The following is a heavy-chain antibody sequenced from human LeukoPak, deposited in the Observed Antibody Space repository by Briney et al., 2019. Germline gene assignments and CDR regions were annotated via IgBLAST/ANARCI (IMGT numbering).Heavy chain of an antibody. V-gene: IGHV4-30-2*03. D-gene: IGHD3-22*01. CDR2: IYDRGPA. CDR3: ARSPHPDYDSSGYYDY. J-gene: IGHJ4*02. Sequence: SQTLSLTCTVYGYAIISGGFSWNWIRQPPGKGLEWIGCIYDRGPAHYNPSLKSRVTISVDTSKNQFSLKLSSVTAADTAVYYCARSPHPDYDSSGYYDYWGQGTLVTVSS. CDR1: GYAIISGGFS.